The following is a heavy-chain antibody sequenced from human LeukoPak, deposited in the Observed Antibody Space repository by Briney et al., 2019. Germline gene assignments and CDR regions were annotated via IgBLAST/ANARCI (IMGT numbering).Heavy chain of an antibody. D-gene: IGHD4-11*01. CDR3: ARDGLQGSIL. CDR1: GGSISSSY. CDR2: IYYSGST. J-gene: IGHJ4*02. Sequence: SETLSLTCTVSGGSISSSYWSWIRQPPGKGLEWIGYIYYSGSTNYNPSFKSRVAISVDTSKNQFSLRLRSVTAADTAVYYCARDGLQGSILWGQGTLVTVSS. V-gene: IGHV4-59*01.